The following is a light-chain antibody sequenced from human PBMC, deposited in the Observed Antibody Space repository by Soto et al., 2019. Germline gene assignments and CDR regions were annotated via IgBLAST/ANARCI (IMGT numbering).Light chain of an antibody. CDR3: CSYAGSPYV. Sequence: QSAVTQPRSVSGSPGQSVTISCTGSSSDVGGYNYVSWYQQYPGKAPKLMIYDVSKRPSGVPDRFSGSKSGNTASLTISGLQAEDEADYYCCSYAGSPYVFGTGTKLTVL. CDR1: SSDVGGYNY. J-gene: IGLJ1*01. CDR2: DVS. V-gene: IGLV2-11*01.